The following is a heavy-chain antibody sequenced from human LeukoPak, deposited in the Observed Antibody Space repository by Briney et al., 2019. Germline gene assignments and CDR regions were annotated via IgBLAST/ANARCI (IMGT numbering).Heavy chain of an antibody. D-gene: IGHD4-17*01. CDR3: AKAGNDYGDYSPPDY. J-gene: IGHJ4*02. V-gene: IGHV3-30*18. Sequence: GGSLRLSCAASGFTFSSYGMHWVRQAPGKGLEWVAVISYDGSNKYYADSVKGRFTISRDNSKNTLYLQMNSLRAEDTAVYYCAKAGNDYGDYSPPDYWGQGTLVTVSS. CDR2: ISYDGSNK. CDR1: GFTFSSYG.